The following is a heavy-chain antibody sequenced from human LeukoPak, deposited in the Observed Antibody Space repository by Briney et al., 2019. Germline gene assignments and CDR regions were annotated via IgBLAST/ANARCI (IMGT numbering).Heavy chain of an antibody. CDR1: GFTSSSYA. Sequence: PAASLSLSCAASGFTSSSYAMSWVRQAPGKGLEWVSAICGSGGSTYYADSVKGRFTITRDNSTNPLYLQMNSLGAEDTAVYYCATNPPVVGFDYWGQGTLVTVSS. CDR3: ATNPPVVGFDY. V-gene: IGHV3-23*01. J-gene: IGHJ4*02. CDR2: ICGSGGST. D-gene: IGHD4-23*01.